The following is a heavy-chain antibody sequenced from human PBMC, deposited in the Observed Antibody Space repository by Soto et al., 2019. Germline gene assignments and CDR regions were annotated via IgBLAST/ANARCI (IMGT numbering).Heavy chain of an antibody. D-gene: IGHD2-15*01. Sequence: EVQLAESGGGLVQPGGSLRLSCAASGFTFSDHYMDWVRQAPGKGLEWVGRSRDKVHSHTTEYAASVKCRFNISRGDSENSLYLQMNSLKTEDTAVYYCARGVLSTGYFYYWGQGTLVTVSS. V-gene: IGHV3-72*01. J-gene: IGHJ4*02. CDR1: GFTFSDHY. CDR3: ARGVLSTGYFYY. CDR2: SRDKVHSHTT.